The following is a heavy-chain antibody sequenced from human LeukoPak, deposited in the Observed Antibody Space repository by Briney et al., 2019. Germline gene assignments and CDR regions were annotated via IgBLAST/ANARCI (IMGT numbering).Heavy chain of an antibody. Sequence: SETLSLTYTVSGGSVSSGSYDWSWIRQPPGKGLEYIGYIYNSGSTNYNPSLKSRVTISVDTSKNQFSLKLSSVTAADTAVYYCARVRPPYLFDYWGQGTLVTVSS. J-gene: IGHJ4*02. CDR2: IYNSGST. D-gene: IGHD2-2*02. V-gene: IGHV4-61*01. CDR3: ARVRPPYLFDY. CDR1: GGSVSSGSYD.